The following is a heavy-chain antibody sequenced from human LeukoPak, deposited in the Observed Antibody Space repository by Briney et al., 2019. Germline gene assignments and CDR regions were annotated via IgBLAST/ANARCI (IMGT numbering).Heavy chain of an antibody. CDR3: ARGPSYDFWSEP. Sequence: PSETLSLTCTVSGGSISSGGYYWRWIRQPPGKGLEWIGYIYHRGSTYYNPALKIRVTISVDRAKNQFSLKLSSVTAADTAVYYCARGPSYDFWSEPWSQGTLVTVSS. CDR2: IYHRGST. CDR1: GGSISSGGYY. D-gene: IGHD3-3*01. V-gene: IGHV4-30-2*01. J-gene: IGHJ5*02.